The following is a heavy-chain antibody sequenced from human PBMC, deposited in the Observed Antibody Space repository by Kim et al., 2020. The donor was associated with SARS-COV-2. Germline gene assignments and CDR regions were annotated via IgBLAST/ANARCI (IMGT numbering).Heavy chain of an antibody. J-gene: IGHJ5*02. CDR2: INHSGST. D-gene: IGHD2-21*02. CDR3: ARGRRGCKVVTAIGAYNWFDP. Sequence: SETLSLTCAVYGGSFSGYYWSWIRQPPGKGLEWIGEINHSGSTNYNPSLKSRVTISVDTSKNQFSLKLSSVTAADTAVYYCARGRRGCKVVTAIGAYNWFDPWGQGTLVTVSS. CDR1: GGSFSGYY. V-gene: IGHV4-34*01.